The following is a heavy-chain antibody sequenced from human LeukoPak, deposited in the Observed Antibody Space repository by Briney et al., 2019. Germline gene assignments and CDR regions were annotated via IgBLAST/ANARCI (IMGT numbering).Heavy chain of an antibody. J-gene: IGHJ6*03. CDR1: GGSISSYY. CDR3: ARDRGGDFWSGYYNDYYYYYMDV. D-gene: IGHD3-3*01. V-gene: IGHV4-59*01. Sequence: SETLSLTCTVSGGSISSYYWSWIRQPPGKGLEWIGYIYYSGSTNYNPSLKSRVTISVDTSKNQFSLKLSSVTAADTAVYYCARDRGGDFWSGYYNDYYYYYMDVWGKGTTVTVPS. CDR2: IYYSGST.